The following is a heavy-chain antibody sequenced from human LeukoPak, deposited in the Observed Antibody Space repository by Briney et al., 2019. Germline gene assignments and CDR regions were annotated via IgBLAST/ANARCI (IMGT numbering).Heavy chain of an antibody. V-gene: IGHV1-18*01. CDR3: ARGGAVADSYWYFDL. CDR2: ISAYNGNT. CDR1: GYTFTSHG. J-gene: IGHJ2*01. Sequence: GASVKVSCKASGYTFTSHGISWVRQAPGQGLEWMGWISAYNGNTNYAQKLQGRVTMTTDTSTSTAYMELRSLRSDDTAVYYCARGGAVADSYWYFDLWGRGTLVTVSS. D-gene: IGHD6-19*01.